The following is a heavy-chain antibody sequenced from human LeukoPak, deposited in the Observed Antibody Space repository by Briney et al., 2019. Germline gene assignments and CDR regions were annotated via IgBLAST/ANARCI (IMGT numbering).Heavy chain of an antibody. CDR3: GRDHHDYYDSSGYFDY. V-gene: IGHV3-66*02. D-gene: IGHD3-22*01. J-gene: IGHJ4*02. CDR2: IYNGGST. Sequence: PGGSLRLSCAASGFTFSSNYMSWVRQAPGKGLEWVSVIYNGGSTYYTDSVKGRFTISRDNSKNTLYLQMNSLRAEATAVYYGGRDHHDYYDSSGYFDYWGQGTLVPVSS. CDR1: GFTFSSNY.